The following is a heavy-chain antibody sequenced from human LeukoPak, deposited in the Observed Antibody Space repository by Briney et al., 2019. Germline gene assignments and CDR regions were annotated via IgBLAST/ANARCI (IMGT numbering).Heavy chain of an antibody. CDR1: GGSISSYY. J-gene: IGHJ4*02. CDR3: ARGRRRAY. Sequence: SETLSLTGTVSGGSISSYYWSWIRQPPGKGLEWIGYIYYSGSTNYNPSLKSRVTISVDTSKNQFSLKLSSVTAADTAVYYCARGRRRAYWGQGTLVTVSS. V-gene: IGHV4-59*01. CDR2: IYYSGST.